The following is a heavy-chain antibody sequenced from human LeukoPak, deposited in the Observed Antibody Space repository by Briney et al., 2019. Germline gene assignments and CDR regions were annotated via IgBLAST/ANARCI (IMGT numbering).Heavy chain of an antibody. CDR2: IRYDGSNK. J-gene: IGHJ4*02. V-gene: IGHV3-30*02. D-gene: IGHD6-13*01. CDR3: ARDKASPESSSFDY. Sequence: PGGSLRLSCAASGFTFSSYGMHWVRQAPGKGLEWVAFIRYDGSNKYYADSVKGRFTISRDNSKNTLYLQMNSLRAEDTAVYYCARDKASPESSSFDYWGQGTLVTVSS. CDR1: GFTFSSYG.